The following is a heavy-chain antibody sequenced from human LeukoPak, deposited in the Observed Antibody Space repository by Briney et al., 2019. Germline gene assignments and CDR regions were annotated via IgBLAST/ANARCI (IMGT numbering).Heavy chain of an antibody. CDR3: AKVSASAGYYYDSSGYYPFDY. J-gene: IGHJ4*02. V-gene: IGHV3-33*06. D-gene: IGHD3-22*01. CDR1: GFTFSSYG. CDR2: IWYDGSNK. Sequence: PGGSLRLSCAASGFTFSSYGMHWVRQAPGKGLEWVAVIWYDGSNKYYADSVKGRFTISRDNSKNTLYLQMNSLRAEDTAVYYCAKVSASAGYYYDSSGYYPFDYRGQGTLVTVSS.